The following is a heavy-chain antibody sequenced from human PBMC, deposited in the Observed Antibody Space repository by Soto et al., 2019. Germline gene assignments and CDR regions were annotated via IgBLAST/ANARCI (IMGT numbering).Heavy chain of an antibody. V-gene: IGHV4-61*01. J-gene: IGHJ4*02. CDR3: ARASGRYDSSGYYYGPDY. D-gene: IGHD3-22*01. CDR2: IYYSGST. Sequence: PSETLSLTCTVSGGSVSSGSYYWSWIRQPPGKGLEWIGYIYYSGSTNYNPSLKSRVTISVDTSKNQFSLKLNSVTAADTAVYYCARASGRYDSSGYYYGPDYWGQGTLVTVSS. CDR1: GGSVSSGSYY.